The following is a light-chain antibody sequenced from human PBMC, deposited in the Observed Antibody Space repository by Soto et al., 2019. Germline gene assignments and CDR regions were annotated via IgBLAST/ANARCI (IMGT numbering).Light chain of an antibody. CDR1: SSDVGGYNY. J-gene: IGLJ2*01. Sequence: QSVLTQPASASGSPGQSITISCTGTSSDVGGYNYVSWYQQHPGKAPKLMIYEVSNRPSEVSDRFSGSKSGNTASLTISGLQAEDEGNYYCSSYTSGSTLVVFGGGTKLTVL. V-gene: IGLV2-14*01. CDR3: SSYTSGSTLVV. CDR2: EVS.